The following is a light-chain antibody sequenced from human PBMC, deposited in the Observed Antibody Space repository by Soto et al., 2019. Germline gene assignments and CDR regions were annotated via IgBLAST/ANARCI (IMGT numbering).Light chain of an antibody. CDR3: SSYAGNNNLI. CDR2: EVS. Sequence: QSVLTQPPSASGSPGQSVTISCTGTSSDVGGGYNYVSWYQHHPGKVPKLMIYEVSKRPSGVPERFYGSKSGNTASLTVSGLQAEDEADYFCSSYAGNNNLIFGGGTKVTVL. V-gene: IGLV2-8*01. CDR1: SSDVGGGYNY. J-gene: IGLJ2*01.